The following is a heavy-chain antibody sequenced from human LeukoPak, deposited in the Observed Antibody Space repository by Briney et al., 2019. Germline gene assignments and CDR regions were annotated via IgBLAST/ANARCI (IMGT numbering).Heavy chain of an antibody. J-gene: IGHJ4*02. D-gene: IGHD3-22*01. CDR1: GGSFSGYY. Sequence: PSETLSLTCAVYGGSFSGYYWSWIRQPPGKGLEWIGEINHSGSTNYNPSLKSRVTISVDTSKNQFSLKLSSVTAADTAVYYCARVPYDSSGYLYWGQGTLVTVSS. V-gene: IGHV4-34*01. CDR2: INHSGST. CDR3: ARVPYDSSGYLY.